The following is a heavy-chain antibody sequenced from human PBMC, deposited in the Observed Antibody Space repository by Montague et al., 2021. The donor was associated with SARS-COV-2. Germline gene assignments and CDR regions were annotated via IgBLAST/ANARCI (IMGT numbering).Heavy chain of an antibody. D-gene: IGHD2-2*01. CDR2: INHSGST. CDR3: ARVRAVPAAMRIFSLGRSYYGMDV. V-gene: IGHV4-34*01. Sequence: SETLSLTCAVYGGSFSGYYWSWIRQPPGKGLEWIGGINHSGSTNYNPSLKGRVTISVDTSKNQFSLKLSSVTAADTAVYYCARVRAVPAAMRIFSLGRSYYGMDVWGQGTTVTVSS. J-gene: IGHJ6*02. CDR1: GGSFSGYY.